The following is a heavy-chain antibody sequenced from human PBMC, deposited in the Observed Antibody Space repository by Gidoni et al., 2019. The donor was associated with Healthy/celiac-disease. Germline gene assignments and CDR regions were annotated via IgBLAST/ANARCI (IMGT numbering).Heavy chain of an antibody. D-gene: IGHD1-26*01. CDR3: AKDGESGSYYGVYYFDY. Sequence: QVQLVESGGGVVQPGRSLRLSCAASGFPFSSYGMHWVRQDPGKGLEWVAVISYDGSNKDYADSVKGRFTISRDNSKNTLYLQMNSLRAEDTAVYYCAKDGESGSYYGVYYFDYWGQGTLVTVSS. CDR1: GFPFSSYG. CDR2: ISYDGSNK. V-gene: IGHV3-30*18. J-gene: IGHJ4*02.